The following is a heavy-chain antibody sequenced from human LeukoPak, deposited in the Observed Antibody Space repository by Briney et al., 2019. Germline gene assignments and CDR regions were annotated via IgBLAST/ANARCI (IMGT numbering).Heavy chain of an antibody. J-gene: IGHJ4*02. CDR1: GLTFSNYA. V-gene: IGHV3-64D*06. CDR3: VKDGSGSTALDY. D-gene: IGHD3-10*01. CDR2: ISSNGGST. Sequence: PVASVRLSCSASGLTFSNYAMHWVRQAPGKGLEYVSAISSNGGSTYYADSVKGRFTISRDNSKNTLYLQMSSLRAEDTAVYYCVKDGSGSTALDYWGQGTLVTVPS.